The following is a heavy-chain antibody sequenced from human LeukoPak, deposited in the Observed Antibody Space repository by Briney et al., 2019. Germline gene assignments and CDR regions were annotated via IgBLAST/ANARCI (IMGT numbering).Heavy chain of an antibody. D-gene: IGHD3-3*01. CDR3: ARDGDSDAFDI. V-gene: IGHV4-61*08. Sequence: SETLSLTCTVSGDSISSTGYYWSWIRQPPGKGLEWIGYIYCSGSNNYNPSLKSRVTISVDTSKNQFSLKLSSVTAADTAVYYCARDGDSDAFDIWGQGTMVTVSS. CDR1: GDSISSTGYY. J-gene: IGHJ3*02. CDR2: IYCSGSN.